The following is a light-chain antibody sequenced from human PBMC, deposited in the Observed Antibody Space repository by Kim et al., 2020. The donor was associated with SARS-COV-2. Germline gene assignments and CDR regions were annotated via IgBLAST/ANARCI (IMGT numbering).Light chain of an antibody. J-gene: IGLJ3*02. CDR3: AAWDDSLNGPV. Sequence: ELTQPPLASGTHGQRVTITCSGSSSNIGSNTVNWYQQLPGTAPKLLIYSNNQRPSGVPDRFSGSKSGTSASLAISGLQSVDESDYYCAAWDDSLNGPVFGGGSQRTVL. V-gene: IGLV1-44*01. CDR2: SNN. CDR1: SSNIGSNT.